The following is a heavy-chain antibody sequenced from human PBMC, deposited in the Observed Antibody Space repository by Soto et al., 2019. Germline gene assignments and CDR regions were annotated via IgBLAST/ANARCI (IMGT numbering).Heavy chain of an antibody. Sequence: SVKVSCKASGGTFSSYAISWVRQAPGQGLEWMGGIIPIFGTANYAQKFQGRVTITADESTSTAYMELSSLRSEDTAVYYCARDGYYDSSGYYQTPFDYWGQGTLVTVSS. CDR1: GGTFSSYA. D-gene: IGHD3-22*01. V-gene: IGHV1-69*13. CDR3: ARDGYYDSSGYYQTPFDY. J-gene: IGHJ4*02. CDR2: IIPIFGTA.